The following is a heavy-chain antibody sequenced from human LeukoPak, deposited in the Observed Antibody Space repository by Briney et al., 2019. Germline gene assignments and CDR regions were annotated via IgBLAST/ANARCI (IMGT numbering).Heavy chain of an antibody. V-gene: IGHV4-59*08. J-gene: IGHJ4*02. CDR2: VYYSGST. Sequence: SETLSLTCTVSGGSIRSYYWSWIRQPPGKGLEWIGYVYYSGSTTYNPSLQSRLTISVDTSKNQFSLRLSSVTAADTAVYYCARNQPKWELSPRGFDYWGQGTLVTVSS. CDR1: GGSIRSYY. CDR3: ARNQPKWELSPRGFDY. D-gene: IGHD4-23*01.